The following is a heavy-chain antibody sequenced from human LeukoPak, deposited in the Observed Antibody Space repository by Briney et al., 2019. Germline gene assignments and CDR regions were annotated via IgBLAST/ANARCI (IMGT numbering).Heavy chain of an antibody. CDR1: GFTSSSYW. J-gene: IGHJ4*02. CDR3: ARDFRITYYYGSGSHYLDY. Sequence: PGGSLRLSCAASGFTSSSYWMSWVRQAPGKGLEWVANIKQDGSEKYYVDSVKGRFTISRDNAKNSLYLQMNSLRAEDTAVYYCARDFRITYYYGSGSHYLDYWGQGTLVTVSS. D-gene: IGHD3-10*01. V-gene: IGHV3-7*01. CDR2: IKQDGSEK.